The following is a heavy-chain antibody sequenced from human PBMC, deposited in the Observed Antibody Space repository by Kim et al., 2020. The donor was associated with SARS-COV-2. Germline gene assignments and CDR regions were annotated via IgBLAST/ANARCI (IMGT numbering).Heavy chain of an antibody. D-gene: IGHD2-2*02. V-gene: IGHV3-43*02. CDR1: GFTFDDYA. CDR3: AKDIAPKYCSSTSCYTYYYGMDV. J-gene: IGHJ6*02. Sequence: GGSLRLSCAASGFTFDDYAMHWVRQAPGKGLEWVSLISGDGGSTYYADSVKGRFTISRDNSKNSLYLQMNSLRTEDTALYYCAKDIAPKYCSSTSCYTYYYGMDVWGQGTTVTVSS. CDR2: ISGDGGST.